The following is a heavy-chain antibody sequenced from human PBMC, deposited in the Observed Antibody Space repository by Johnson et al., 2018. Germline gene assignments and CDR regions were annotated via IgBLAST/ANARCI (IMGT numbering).Heavy chain of an antibody. J-gene: IGHJ1*01. V-gene: IGHV3-30-3*01. CDR1: GFTFSSYA. CDR2: ISDDGSNQ. Sequence: VQLVESGGRVVQPGRSLRLSCSASGFTFSSYAMHWVRQAPGKGLEWVAVISDDGSNQFSAESVKGRFTISRDNSKYTGYLQMHSLKAEDTAVFYCARAQGGDYLAEYFQHWGQGTLVTVSS. D-gene: IGHD4-17*01. CDR3: ARAQGGDYLAEYFQH.